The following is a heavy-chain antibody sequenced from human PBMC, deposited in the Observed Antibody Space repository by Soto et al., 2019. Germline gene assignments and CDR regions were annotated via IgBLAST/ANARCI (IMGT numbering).Heavy chain of an antibody. CDR2: IYHSGST. CDR1: CGPSISGGYS. J-gene: IGHJ6*02. V-gene: IGHV4-30-2*02. CDR3: ARFSSSRRGDYYYYGMDV. D-gene: IGHD6-6*01. Sequence: SSETLSLTCAFSCGPSISGGYSWSWIRQPPGKGLEWIGYIYHSGSTYYNPSLKSRVTISVDTSKNQFSLKLSSVTAADTAVYYCARFSSSRRGDYYYYGMDVWGQGTTVTVSS.